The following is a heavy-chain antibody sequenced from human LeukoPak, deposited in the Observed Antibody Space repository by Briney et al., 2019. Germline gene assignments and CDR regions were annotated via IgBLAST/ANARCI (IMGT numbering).Heavy chain of an antibody. D-gene: IGHD3-22*01. CDR1: GYTFTGYY. CDR2: INPSGGST. CDR3: ARDGDFSDRSGFFAY. J-gene: IGHJ4*02. Sequence: ASVKVSCKASGYTFTGYYMHWVRQAPGQGLEWMGIINPSGGSTSYAQKFQGRVTMTGDTSTSTVYMELSSLRSEDTAVYYCARDGDFSDRSGFFAYWGQETLVTVSS. V-gene: IGHV1-46*01.